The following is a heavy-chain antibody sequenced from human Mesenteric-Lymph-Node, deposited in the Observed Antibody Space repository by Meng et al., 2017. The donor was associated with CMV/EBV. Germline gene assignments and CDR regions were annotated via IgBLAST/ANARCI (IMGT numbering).Heavy chain of an antibody. Sequence: GESLKISCAASAFTFSGYWMHWVRQAPGKGLVWVSRINSDGSSTSYADSVKGRFTISRDNAKNSLYLQMNSLRAEDTAVYYCARDMWGYSSSPHFDYWGQGTLVTVSS. D-gene: IGHD6-13*01. J-gene: IGHJ4*02. V-gene: IGHV3-74*01. CDR2: INSDGSST. CDR1: AFTFSGYW. CDR3: ARDMWGYSSSPHFDY.